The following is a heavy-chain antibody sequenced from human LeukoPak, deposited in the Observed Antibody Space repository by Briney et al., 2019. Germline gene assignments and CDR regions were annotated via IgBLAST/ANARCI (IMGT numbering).Heavy chain of an antibody. CDR1: GYTFTSYY. Sequence: ASVKVSCKASGYTFTSYYMHWVRQAPGQGLEWMGIINPSGGSTSYAQKFQGRVTMTRDTSTSTVYMELSSLRSEDTAVYYCAKTTTPGAANRAFDYWGQGTLVTVSS. CDR2: INPSGGST. D-gene: IGHD4/OR15-4a*01. J-gene: IGHJ4*02. V-gene: IGHV1-46*03. CDR3: AKTTTPGAANRAFDY.